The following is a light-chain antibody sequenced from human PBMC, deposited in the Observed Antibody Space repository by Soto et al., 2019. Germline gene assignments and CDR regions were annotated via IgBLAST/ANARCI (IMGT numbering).Light chain of an antibody. Sequence: DIQMTQSPSTLSASVGDRVTITCRASQSIRSWLAWYQQKPGKAPKLLIYDASSLESGVPSRFSGSGSGTEFTLTISSLQPDDFATYYCQQYNSYWTFCQGTKVEIK. CDR2: DAS. CDR3: QQYNSYWT. J-gene: IGKJ1*01. CDR1: QSIRSW. V-gene: IGKV1-5*01.